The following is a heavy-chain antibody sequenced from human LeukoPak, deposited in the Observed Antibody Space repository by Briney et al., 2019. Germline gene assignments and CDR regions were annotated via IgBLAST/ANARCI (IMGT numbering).Heavy chain of an antibody. V-gene: IGHV3-48*02. J-gene: IGHJ5*02. CDR2: ISSSSTI. CDR1: GFTFSSYR. Sequence: PGGCLRLSCAASGFTFSSYRMNWVRQAPGKGLEWVSYISSSSTIYYADSVKGRFTISRDNAKNSLYLQMNSLRDEDTAVYYCARGDSSGYGPDHWGHGTLGSVSS. D-gene: IGHD3-22*01. CDR3: ARGDSSGYGPDH.